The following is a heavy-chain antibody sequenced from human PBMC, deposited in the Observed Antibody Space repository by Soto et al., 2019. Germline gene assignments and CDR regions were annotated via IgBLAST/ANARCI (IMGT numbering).Heavy chain of an antibody. CDR3: AKDQGYTYGPSDY. Sequence: QVQLVESGGGVVQPGRSLRLSCAASGFTFSSYAMDWVRQAPGKGLEWVAVISYDGSNEYYADSVKGRFTISRDNSKNTLYLQMNSLRAEDTAVYYCAKDQGYTYGPSDYWGQGTLVTVSS. J-gene: IGHJ4*02. V-gene: IGHV3-30*18. CDR1: GFTFSSYA. D-gene: IGHD5-18*01. CDR2: ISYDGSNE.